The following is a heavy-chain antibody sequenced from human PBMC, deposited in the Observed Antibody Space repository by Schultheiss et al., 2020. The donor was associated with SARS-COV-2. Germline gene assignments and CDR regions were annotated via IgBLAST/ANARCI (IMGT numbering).Heavy chain of an antibody. CDR2: IWYDGSNK. Sequence: GGSLRLSCAASGFTFSSYGMHWVRQAPGKGLEWVAVIWYDGSNKYYADSVKGRFTISRDNSKNTLYLQMNSLRAEDTAVYYCARQNYDFWSGYAFNYYYYGMDVWGQGTTVTVSS. CDR3: ARQNYDFWSGYAFNYYYYGMDV. J-gene: IGHJ6*02. V-gene: IGHV3-33*01. D-gene: IGHD3-3*01. CDR1: GFTFSSYG.